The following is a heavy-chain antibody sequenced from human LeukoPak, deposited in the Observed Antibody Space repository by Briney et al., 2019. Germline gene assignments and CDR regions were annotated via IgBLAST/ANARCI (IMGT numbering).Heavy chain of an antibody. J-gene: IGHJ5*02. CDR1: GFTFSSYA. Sequence: PGRSLRLSGAASGFTFSSYAMHWVRQAPGKGLEWVAVKSYNGSNKYYADSVKGRFTISRDNSKNTLYLQVSSLSAEDTAVYHCARDLLEYSSSSGWFDPWGQGTLVTVSS. V-gene: IGHV3-30*15. CDR2: KSYNGSNK. CDR3: ARDLLEYSSSSGWFDP. D-gene: IGHD6-6*01.